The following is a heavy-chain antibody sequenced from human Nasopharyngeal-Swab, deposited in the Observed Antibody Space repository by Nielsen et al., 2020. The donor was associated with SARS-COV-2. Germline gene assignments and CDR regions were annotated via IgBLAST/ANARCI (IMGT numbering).Heavy chain of an antibody. Sequence: SETLSLTCAVYGWSFSGYYWSWIRQPPGKGLEWIGEINHIGITNYNPSLKSRVAISVDTSKNQFSLKLSSVTAADTAVYYCAASRRITIFGVVIIGLPLDYWGQGTLVTVSS. J-gene: IGHJ4*02. CDR2: INHIGIT. CDR3: AASRRITIFGVVIIGLPLDY. D-gene: IGHD3-3*01. V-gene: IGHV4-34*01. CDR1: GWSFSGYY.